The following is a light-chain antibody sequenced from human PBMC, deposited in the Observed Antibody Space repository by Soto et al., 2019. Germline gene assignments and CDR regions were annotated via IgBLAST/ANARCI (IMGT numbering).Light chain of an antibody. V-gene: IGLV2-14*03. J-gene: IGLJ1*01. CDR1: SSDIGGYYF. CDR3: SSYTSGHTRV. CDR2: EVT. Sequence: QSVLTQPASVSGSPGQSVTISCTGTSSDIGGYYFVSWYQQHPGKAPKLLIYEVTYRPSGVSHRFSGSKSGNTASLTISGLQADEEADYYCSSYTSGHTRVFGTRTKVTVL.